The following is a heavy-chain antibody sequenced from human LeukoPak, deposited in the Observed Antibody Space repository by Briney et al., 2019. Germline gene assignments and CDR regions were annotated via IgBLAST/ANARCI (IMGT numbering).Heavy chain of an antibody. D-gene: IGHD3-10*01. V-gene: IGHV3-11*04. Sequence: PGGSLRLSCAASGFTFSDYYMSWIRQAPGKGLEWVSYISSSGSTIYYADSVKGRFTISRDNAKNPLYLQMNSLRAEDTAVYYCARETFSSGSWFDPWGQGTLVTVSS. CDR3: ARETFSSGSWFDP. CDR2: ISSSGSTI. CDR1: GFTFSDYY. J-gene: IGHJ5*02.